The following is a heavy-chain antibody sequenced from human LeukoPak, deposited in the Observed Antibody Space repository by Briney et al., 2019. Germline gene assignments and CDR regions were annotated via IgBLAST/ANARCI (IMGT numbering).Heavy chain of an antibody. J-gene: IGHJ4*02. D-gene: IGHD4-17*01. CDR2: INWNGGST. CDR1: GFTFDDYG. CDR3: ACLRGPSDY. V-gene: IGHV3-20*04. Sequence: GGSLRLSCAASGFTFDDYGMSWVRQAPGKGLEWVSGINWNGGSTTYADSVRGRFTISRDNTKNSLYLQMDSLTADDTAVYFCACLRGPSDYWGQGTLVTVSS.